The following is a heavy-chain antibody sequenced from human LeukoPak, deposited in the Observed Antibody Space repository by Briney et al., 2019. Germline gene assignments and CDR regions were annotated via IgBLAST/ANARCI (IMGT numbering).Heavy chain of an antibody. D-gene: IGHD3-16*01. J-gene: IGHJ6*03. CDR1: GGSFSGYY. CDR3: ARALWGVNSRSYYMDV. Sequence: SETLSLTCAVYGGSFSGYYWSWIRQPPGKGLEGIGEINHSGSTNYNPSLKSRVTISVDTSKNQFSLKLSSVTAADTAVYYCARALWGVNSRSYYMDVWGKGTTVTVSS. V-gene: IGHV4-34*01. CDR2: INHSGST.